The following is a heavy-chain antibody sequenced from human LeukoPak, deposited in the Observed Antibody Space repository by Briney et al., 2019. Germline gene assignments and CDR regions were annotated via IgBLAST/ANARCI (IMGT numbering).Heavy chain of an antibody. D-gene: IGHD6-19*01. J-gene: IGHJ4*02. CDR2: IYYSGST. CDR3: ARHVEYSSGWSSEYFDY. CDR1: GGSISSSSYY. Sequence: SETLSLTCTVSGGSISSSSYYWGWIRQPPGKGLEWIGSIYYSGSTYYNPSLKSRVTISVDTSKNQFSLKLSSVTAADTAVYYCARHVEYSSGWSSEYFDYWGQGTLVTVSS. V-gene: IGHV4-39*01.